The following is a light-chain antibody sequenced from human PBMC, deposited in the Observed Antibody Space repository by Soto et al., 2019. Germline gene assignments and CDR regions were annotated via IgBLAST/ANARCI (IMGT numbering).Light chain of an antibody. Sequence: ENALTQSPATLSLAPGERATLSCRASQSLSRYLAWYQQKPGQAPRLLIYDASNRATGIPARFSGSGSGTDFTLTISSLEPEDFAVYYCQQRSNWPLFTFGPGTKVDIK. CDR3: QQRSNWPLFT. CDR1: QSLSRY. CDR2: DAS. J-gene: IGKJ3*01. V-gene: IGKV3-11*01.